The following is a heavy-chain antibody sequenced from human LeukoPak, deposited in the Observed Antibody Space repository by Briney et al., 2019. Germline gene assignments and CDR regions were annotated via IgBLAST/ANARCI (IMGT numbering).Heavy chain of an antibody. V-gene: IGHV4-61*02. J-gene: IGHJ5*02. CDR3: ARDRSYGGWFDP. D-gene: IGHD4-23*01. Sequence: SETLSLTCTVSGGSISSGPYYWNWIRQPAGKGLEWIGRISTRGSTLYNPSLKSRLTLSIDTSNNQFSLSLNSVTAADTATYYCARDRSYGGWFDPWGQGTLVTVSS. CDR2: ISTRGST. CDR1: GGSISSGPYY.